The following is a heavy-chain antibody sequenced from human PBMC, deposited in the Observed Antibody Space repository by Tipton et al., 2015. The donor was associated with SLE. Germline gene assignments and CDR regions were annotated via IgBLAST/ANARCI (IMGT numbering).Heavy chain of an antibody. D-gene: IGHD4-17*01. CDR3: AREGFARRTRAAVTDY. Sequence: SLRLSCAASGFMFNDYAMHWVRQSPGQALEWVSLITWDGGRTDYADSVRGRFTISRDNAQNTLYLQMNSLRDDDTAVYYCAREGFARRTRAAVTDYWGQGTLVTVSS. CDR2: ITWDGGRT. CDR1: GFMFNDYA. J-gene: IGHJ4*02. V-gene: IGHV3-43D*04.